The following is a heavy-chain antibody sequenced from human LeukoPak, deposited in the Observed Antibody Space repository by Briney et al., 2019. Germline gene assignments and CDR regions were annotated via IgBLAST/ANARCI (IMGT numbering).Heavy chain of an antibody. V-gene: IGHV5-51*01. CDR3: VRSPACSSGTCYPNWFDP. D-gene: IGHD2-15*01. Sequence: GESLKISCQGSGYSFTNNWIGWVRQMPGKGLEWMGITYPGDSNTRYSPSFQGRVTISADKSISSAYLQWSSLKASDTAMYYCVRSPACSSGTCYPNWFDPWGQGTLVTVSS. CDR2: TYPGDSNT. CDR1: GYSFTNNW. J-gene: IGHJ5*02.